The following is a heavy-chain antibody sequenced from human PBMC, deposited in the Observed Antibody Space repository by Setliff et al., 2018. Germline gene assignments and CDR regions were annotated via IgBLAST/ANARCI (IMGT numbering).Heavy chain of an antibody. CDR1: GGSFSGYY. Sequence: SLTCAVYGGSFSGYYWSWIRQPPGKGLEWIGEINHSGSTNYNPSLKSRVTISVDTSKNQFSLKLSSVTAADTAVYYCARARYCSSTSCYYYYYMDVWGKGTTVTVSS. CDR3: ARARYCSSTSCYYYYYMDV. CDR2: INHSGST. D-gene: IGHD2-2*01. V-gene: IGHV4-34*01. J-gene: IGHJ6*03.